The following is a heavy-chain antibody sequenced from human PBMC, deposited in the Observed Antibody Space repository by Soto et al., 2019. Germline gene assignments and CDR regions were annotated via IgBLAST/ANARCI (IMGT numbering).Heavy chain of an antibody. CDR1: GGTFSSYA. J-gene: IGHJ6*02. Sequence: GASVKVSCKASGGTFSSYAISWVRQAPGQGLEWMGGIIPIFGTANYAQKFQGRVTITADESTSTAYMELSSLRSEDTAVYYCVKNIQYYYYVMDVWGQGTTVTVSS. V-gene: IGHV1-69*13. CDR3: VKNIQYYYYVMDV. CDR2: IIPIFGTA. D-gene: IGHD2-15*01.